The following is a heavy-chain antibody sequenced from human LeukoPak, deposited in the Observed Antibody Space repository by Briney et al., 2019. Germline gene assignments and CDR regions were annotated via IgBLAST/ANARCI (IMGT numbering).Heavy chain of an antibody. CDR3: AKGRYGDYIGWFDP. Sequence: PGGSLRLPCAASGFTFSSYAMIWVRQAPGKGLEWVSAISGSGGYTYYADSVKGRFTISRDNSKNTLYLQMNSLRAEDTAVYYCAKGRYGDYIGWFDPWGQGTLVTVSS. D-gene: IGHD4-17*01. CDR2: ISGSGGYT. J-gene: IGHJ5*02. CDR1: GFTFSSYA. V-gene: IGHV3-23*01.